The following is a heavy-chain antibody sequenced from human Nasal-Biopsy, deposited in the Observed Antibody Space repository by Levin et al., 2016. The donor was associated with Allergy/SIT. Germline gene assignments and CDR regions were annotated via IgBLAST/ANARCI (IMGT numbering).Heavy chain of an antibody. Sequence: LSLTCAASGFSFSNSAMSWVRQAPGKGLEWVSTISGSDGSTNYADSVKGRFTISRDNSKNTVYLQMNSLRAEDTAIYYCAKEKVTTGWGQGTLVTVSS. CDR1: GFSFSNSA. D-gene: IGHD4-17*01. V-gene: IGHV3-23*01. J-gene: IGHJ4*02. CDR3: AKEKVTTG. CDR2: ISGSDGST.